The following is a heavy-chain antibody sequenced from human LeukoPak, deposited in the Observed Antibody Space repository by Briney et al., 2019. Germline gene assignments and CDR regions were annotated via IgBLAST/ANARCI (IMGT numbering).Heavy chain of an antibody. V-gene: IGHV3-23*01. Sequence: GGSLRLSCAASGFTSSSYAMSWVRQAPGKGLEWVSAISDSGNTYHADSVKGRFTISRDNAKNSLYLQMNSLRAEDTAVYYCAREDRPDAFDIWGQGTMVTVSS. J-gene: IGHJ3*02. CDR2: ISDSGNT. CDR1: GFTSSSYA. CDR3: AREDRPDAFDI.